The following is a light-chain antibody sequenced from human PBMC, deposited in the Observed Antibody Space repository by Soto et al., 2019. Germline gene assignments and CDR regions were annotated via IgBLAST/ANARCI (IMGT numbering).Light chain of an antibody. CDR3: QQYGSSGT. Sequence: EIVLTQSPGTLSLSPGERATLSCRAIQSVTSNYLAWYQQTPGQAPRLLIYGASNRATGIPDRFSGSGSGTDFTLTISRLEPEDFAVYYCQQYGSSGTFGQGTKVDI. CDR2: GAS. CDR1: QSVTSNY. J-gene: IGKJ1*01. V-gene: IGKV3-20*01.